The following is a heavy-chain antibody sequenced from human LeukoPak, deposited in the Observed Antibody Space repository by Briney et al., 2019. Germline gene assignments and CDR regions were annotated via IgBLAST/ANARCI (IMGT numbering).Heavy chain of an antibody. CDR1: GFTVSSNY. CDR2: IYYSGST. V-gene: IGHV4-59*08. Sequence: GSLRLSCAASGFTVSSNYMSWVRQPPGKGLEWIGYIYYSGSTNYNPSLKSRVTISVDTSKNQFSLKLSSVTAADTAVYYCASSGGCTNGVCYGVDNWFDPWGQGTLVTVSS. CDR3: ASSGGCTNGVCYGVDNWFDP. D-gene: IGHD2-8*01. J-gene: IGHJ5*02.